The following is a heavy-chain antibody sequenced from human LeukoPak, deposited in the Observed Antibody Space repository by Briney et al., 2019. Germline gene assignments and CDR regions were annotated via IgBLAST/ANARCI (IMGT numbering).Heavy chain of an antibody. Sequence: GGSLRLSCAASGFIFSSYSMNWVRQAPGKGLEWVSSISSSSIYIYYADSVKGRFTISRDNAKNSLYLQMNSLRAEDTAVYYCAREGIAVAGTRPFDYWGQGTLVTVSS. V-gene: IGHV3-21*01. J-gene: IGHJ4*02. CDR3: AREGIAVAGTRPFDY. CDR2: ISSSSIYI. D-gene: IGHD6-19*01. CDR1: GFIFSSYS.